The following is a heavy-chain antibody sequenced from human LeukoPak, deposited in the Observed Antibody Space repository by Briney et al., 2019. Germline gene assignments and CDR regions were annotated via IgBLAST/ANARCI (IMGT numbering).Heavy chain of an antibody. CDR3: ARDVFAYCGGDCYSGYFDY. J-gene: IGHJ4*02. CDR1: GGSISSYY. D-gene: IGHD2-21*02. V-gene: IGHV4-59*01. Sequence: SETLSLTCTVSGGSISSYYWSWIRQPPGKGLEWIGYIYYSGTTKYNPSLKSRVTISVDTSKNQISLKLSSVTAADTAVYYCARDVFAYCGGDCYSGYFDYWGQGTLVTVSS. CDR2: IYYSGTT.